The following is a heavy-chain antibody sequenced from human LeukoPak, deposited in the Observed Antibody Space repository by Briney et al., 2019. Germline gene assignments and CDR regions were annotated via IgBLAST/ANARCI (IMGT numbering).Heavy chain of an antibody. CDR3: ARQYSSGYYYYYMDV. J-gene: IGHJ6*03. CDR2: IYRGGST. Sequence: GGSLRLSCAASGFTVSSNYMSWVRHAPGEGLEWVSVIYRGGSTYYADSVKGRFTISRDNSKNTLYLQMNSLRAEDTAVYYCARQYSSGYYYYYMDVWGKGTTVTVSS. CDR1: GFTVSSNY. V-gene: IGHV3-66*02. D-gene: IGHD2-15*01.